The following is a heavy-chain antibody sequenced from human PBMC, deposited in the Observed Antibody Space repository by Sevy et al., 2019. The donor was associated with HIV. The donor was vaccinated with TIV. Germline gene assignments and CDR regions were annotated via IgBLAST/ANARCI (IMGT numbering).Heavy chain of an antibody. Sequence: SETLSLTYTVSGGSISSSGYYWSWIRQHPGKGLEWIGYIYYSGSTYYNPSLKSRLTILVDTSKNQFSLKLRSVTAADTAVYYCARDSGGVALHDYWGQGTLVTVSS. J-gene: IGHJ4*02. CDR3: ARDSGGVALHDY. V-gene: IGHV4-31*03. CDR1: GGSISSSGYY. CDR2: IYYSGST. D-gene: IGHD3-10*01.